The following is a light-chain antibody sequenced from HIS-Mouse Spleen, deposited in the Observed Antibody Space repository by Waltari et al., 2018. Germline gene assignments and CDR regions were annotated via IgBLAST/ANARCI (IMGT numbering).Light chain of an antibody. J-gene: IGKJ2*01. CDR1: QSFSSSY. V-gene: IGKV3-20*01. CDR2: GAA. Sequence: EIVLTQSPGTLSLSPGERATLSCRASQSFSSSYLAWYQQKPGQAPRLLISGAASRDTGIPARFSGSGSGTDFTLTISRLEPEDFAVYYCQQYGSAPYTFGQGTTVEIK. CDR3: QQYGSAPYT.